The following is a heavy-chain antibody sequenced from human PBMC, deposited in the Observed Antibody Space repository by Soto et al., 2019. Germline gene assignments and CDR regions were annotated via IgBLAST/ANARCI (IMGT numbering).Heavy chain of an antibody. V-gene: IGHV4-38-2*01. Sequence: KSSETLSLTCAVSGYSISREYYWGWIRQPPGKGLEWIGSISHSGTTHYNPSLKSRLTISLDTSKNQFSLKLTSVTAADTAVYYCARGLEYYDFWTGYSDYWGQGTLVTVSS. CDR1: GYSISREYY. D-gene: IGHD3-3*01. CDR2: ISHSGTT. CDR3: ARGLEYYDFWTGYSDY. J-gene: IGHJ4*02.